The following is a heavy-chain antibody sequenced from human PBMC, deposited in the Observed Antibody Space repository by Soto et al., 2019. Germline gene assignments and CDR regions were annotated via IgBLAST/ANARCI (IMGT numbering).Heavy chain of an antibody. CDR2: INPSGGST. CDR3: ARERRGSLRDGGMDV. D-gene: IGHD1-26*01. V-gene: IGHV1-46*01. J-gene: IGHJ6*02. Sequence: ASVKVSCKASGYTFTSYYMHWVRQAPGQGLEWMGIINPSGGSTSYAQKFQGRVTMTRDTSTSTVYMELSSLRSEDTAVYYCARERRGSLRDGGMDVWGQGTTVTVSS. CDR1: GYTFTSYY.